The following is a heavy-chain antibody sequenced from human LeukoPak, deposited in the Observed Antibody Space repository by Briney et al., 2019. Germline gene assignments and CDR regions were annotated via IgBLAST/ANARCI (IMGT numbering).Heavy chain of an antibody. CDR1: GGSISSYY. D-gene: IGHD6-13*01. V-gene: IGHV4-59*01. CDR3: AREGQGAAAGFDY. CDR2: IYYSGST. Sequence: SETLSLTCTVFGGSISSYYWSWIRQPPGKGLEWIGYIYYSGSTNYNPSLKSRVTISVDTSKNQFSLKLSSVTAADTAVYYCAREGQGAAAGFDYWGQGTLVTVSS. J-gene: IGHJ4*02.